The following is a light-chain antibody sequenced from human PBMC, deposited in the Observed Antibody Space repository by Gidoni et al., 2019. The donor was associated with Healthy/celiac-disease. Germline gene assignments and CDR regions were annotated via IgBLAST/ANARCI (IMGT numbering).Light chain of an antibody. CDR3: QQYYSTPQGT. CDR1: QSVLYSSNNKNY. J-gene: IGKJ1*01. Sequence: DIVMTQSPDSLAVSLGERATINCKSSQSVLYSSNNKNYLAWYQQKPGQPPKLLIYWASTRESGVPDRFSGSGSGTDFTLTISSLQAEDEAVYYCQQYYSTPQGTFGQGTKVEIK. V-gene: IGKV4-1*01. CDR2: WAS.